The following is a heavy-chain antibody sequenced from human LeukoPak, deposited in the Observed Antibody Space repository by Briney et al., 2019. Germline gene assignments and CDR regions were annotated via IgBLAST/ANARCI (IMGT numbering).Heavy chain of an antibody. CDR3: ARGGLYYYDSSGYYQLGFDY. D-gene: IGHD3-22*01. CDR2: IIPIFGTA. J-gene: IGHJ4*02. V-gene: IGHV1-69*05. Sequence: SVKVSCKASGGTFSRYAISWVGQAPGQGREWMGGIIPIFGTANYAQKFQGRVTITTDESTSTAYMELSSLRSEDTAVYYCARGGLYYYDSSGYYQLGFDYWGQGTLVTVSS. CDR1: GGTFSRYA.